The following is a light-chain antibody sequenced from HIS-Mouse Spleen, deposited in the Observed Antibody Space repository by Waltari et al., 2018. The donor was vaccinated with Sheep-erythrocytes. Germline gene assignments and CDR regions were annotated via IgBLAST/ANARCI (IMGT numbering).Light chain of an antibody. Sequence: QSALTQPRSVSGSPGQSVTISCTGTSRDVGGYHYVSWYQQPPGKAPKLMIYDVSKRPSGVPDRFSGSKSGNTASLTISGLQAEDEADYYCCSYAGSYNHVFATGTKVTVL. V-gene: IGLV2-11*01. CDR3: CSYAGSYNHV. J-gene: IGLJ1*01. CDR2: DVS. CDR1: SRDVGGYHY.